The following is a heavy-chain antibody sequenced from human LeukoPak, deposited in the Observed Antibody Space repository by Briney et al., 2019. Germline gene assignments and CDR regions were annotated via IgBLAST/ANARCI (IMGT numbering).Heavy chain of an antibody. J-gene: IGHJ4*02. CDR2: ISAYNGNT. Sequence: ASVKVSCKSSGYTFTSYGISWVRQAPGQGLEWMGWISAYNGNTNYSQKLQGRVTMTTDTSTSTAYMELRSLRSDDTAVYYCARDRSLELLWFGEASDYWGQGTLVTVSS. CDR1: GYTFTSYG. D-gene: IGHD3-10*01. CDR3: ARDRSLELLWFGEASDY. V-gene: IGHV1-18*01.